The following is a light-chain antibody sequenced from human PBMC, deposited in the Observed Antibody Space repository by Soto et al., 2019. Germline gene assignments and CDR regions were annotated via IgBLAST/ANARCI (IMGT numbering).Light chain of an antibody. J-gene: IGLJ1*01. V-gene: IGLV1-44*01. Sequence: QAVVTQPPSASGTPGQRVTISCSGISSNIGSNPVNWFQQLPGSAPKLLIYSHNQRPSGVPDRFSGSKSGTSASLAISGLQSEDEAAYYCGAWDDRLNGYVFGTGTQLTVL. CDR1: SSNIGSNP. CDR3: GAWDDRLNGYV. CDR2: SHN.